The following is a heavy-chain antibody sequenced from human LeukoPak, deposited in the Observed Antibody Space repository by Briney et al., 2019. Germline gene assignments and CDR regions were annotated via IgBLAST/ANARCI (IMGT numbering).Heavy chain of an antibody. D-gene: IGHD1-26*01. CDR3: ARDRVGGATAGFDI. J-gene: IGHJ3*02. Sequence: SETVSLTCTVSGGSISSYYWSWVRQPPGKGLEWIGFIYYSGSTNYNPSLKSRVAISVDRSKNQFSLKLSSVTAADTAVYYCARDRVGGATAGFDIWGQGTMVTACS. CDR1: GGSISSYY. CDR2: IYYSGST. V-gene: IGHV4-59*13.